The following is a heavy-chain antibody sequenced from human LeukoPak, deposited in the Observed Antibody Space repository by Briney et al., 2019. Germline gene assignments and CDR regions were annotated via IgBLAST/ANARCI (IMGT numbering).Heavy chain of an antibody. CDR2: ISAYNGNT. CDR3: ARDTGYDASLWFDP. D-gene: IGHD5-12*01. CDR1: RYTFTSYV. Sequence: AASVKVSCKASRYTFTSYVISWVRQAPGQEVEWMGWISAYNGNTNYAQKLQGRVTMTTDTSTSTAYMELRSLRSDDTAVYYCARDTGYDASLWFDPWGQGTLVTVSS. V-gene: IGHV1-18*01. J-gene: IGHJ5*02.